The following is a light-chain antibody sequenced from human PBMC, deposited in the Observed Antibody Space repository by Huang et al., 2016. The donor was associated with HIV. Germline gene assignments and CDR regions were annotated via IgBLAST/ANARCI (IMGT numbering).Light chain of an antibody. Sequence: ETVMTQSPVTLSVSPGDRASLSCRSSQIVSSHLAWYQQKPGQAPRLLIYAASTRATGCPARFSGSGAGTEFTLTIRTLQSEDSAVYYCQQYNDFRSTFGPGTRVEIK. CDR2: AAS. J-gene: IGKJ3*01. V-gene: IGKV3-15*01. CDR3: QQYNDFRST. CDR1: QIVSSH.